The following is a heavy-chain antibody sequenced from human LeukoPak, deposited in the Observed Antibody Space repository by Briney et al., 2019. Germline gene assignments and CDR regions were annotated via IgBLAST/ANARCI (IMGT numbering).Heavy chain of an antibody. Sequence: GASVKVSCKASGGTFSSYAISWVQQAPGQGLEWMGRIIPILGIANYAQKFQGRVTITADKSTSTAYMELSSLRSEDTAVYYCARESPANDYWGQGTLVTVSS. CDR3: ARESPANDY. V-gene: IGHV1-69*04. J-gene: IGHJ4*02. CDR1: GGTFSSYA. CDR2: IIPILGIA.